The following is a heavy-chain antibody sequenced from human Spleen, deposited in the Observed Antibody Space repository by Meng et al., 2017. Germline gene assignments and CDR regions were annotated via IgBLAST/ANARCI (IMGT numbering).Heavy chain of an antibody. CDR2: INHRGKT. J-gene: IGHJ5*02. CDR1: VASLSGDY. CDR3: ARDAGDL. Sequence: QVHLHQEGACLLMPPETLSLAFPCSVASLSGDYWSWIRQPPGKGLEWIGEINHRGKTTYTPSLKSRVTMSIDTSEKQFSLKLSSVTAADTAVYYCARDAGDLWGQGTLVTVSS. V-gene: IGHV4-34*01.